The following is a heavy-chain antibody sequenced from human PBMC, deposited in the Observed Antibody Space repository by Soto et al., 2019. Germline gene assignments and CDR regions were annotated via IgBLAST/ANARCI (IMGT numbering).Heavy chain of an antibody. CDR1: GYIFSSHC. V-gene: IGHV1-46*01. CDR3: ARDVSGPGATYVMDV. D-gene: IGHD2-2*01. CDR2: INHGGGRT. Sequence: ASVKVSCKASGYIFSSHCIYWVRQAPGQGLQWMGIINHGGGRTAYAQKFQGRVTLTRDMSTSTVYMEMTSLTYDDTAVYYGARDVSGPGATYVMDVWGQGTTVTVSS. J-gene: IGHJ6*02.